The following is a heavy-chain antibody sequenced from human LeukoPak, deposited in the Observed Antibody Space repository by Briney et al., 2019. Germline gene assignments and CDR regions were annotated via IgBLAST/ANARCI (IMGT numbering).Heavy chain of an antibody. J-gene: IGHJ4*02. CDR2: IRYDGSNK. CDR1: GLPFSSYG. CDR3: AKDLPEYYGSGSYGFDY. D-gene: IGHD3-10*01. V-gene: IGHV3-30*02. Sequence: GGSLRLSCAASGLPFSSYGLHWVRQAPGKGLEGVAFIRYDGSNKYYADSVKGRFTISRDNSKNTLFLQMNSLRADDTVVYYCAKDLPEYYGSGSYGFDYWGQGTLVTVSS.